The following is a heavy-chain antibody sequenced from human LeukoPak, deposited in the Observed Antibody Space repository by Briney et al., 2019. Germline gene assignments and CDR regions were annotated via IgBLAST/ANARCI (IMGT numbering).Heavy chain of an antibody. CDR1: GFTFSTYA. CDR3: ARDWDYYDSSGYSNY. D-gene: IGHD3-22*01. V-gene: IGHV3-30-3*01. CDR2: ISYDGSDN. J-gene: IGHJ4*02. Sequence: GRSLRLSCAASGFTFSTYAMHWVRQAPGKGLEWVAVISYDGSDNYYTDSVKGRFTISRDDSKNTLYLQMNSLRAEDTAVYYCARDWDYYDSSGYSNYWGQGTLVTVSS.